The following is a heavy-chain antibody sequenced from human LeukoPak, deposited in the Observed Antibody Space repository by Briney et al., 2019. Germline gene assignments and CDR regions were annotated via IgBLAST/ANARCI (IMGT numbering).Heavy chain of an antibody. CDR2: ISYSGNT. V-gene: IGHV4-39*01. Sequence: PSETLSLTCTVSGGSISSSNYYWGWIRQPPGKGLEWIGSISYSGNTYYNPSLKSRVTISVDPSKNQFSLKLTSVTAADTAVYYCARLYSGSYLGYFDYWGQGTPVSVSS. D-gene: IGHD1-26*01. J-gene: IGHJ4*02. CDR1: GGSISSSNYY. CDR3: ARLYSGSYLGYFDY.